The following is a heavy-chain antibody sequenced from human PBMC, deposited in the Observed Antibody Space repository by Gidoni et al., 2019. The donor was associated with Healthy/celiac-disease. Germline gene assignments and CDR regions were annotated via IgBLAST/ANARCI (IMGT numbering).Heavy chain of an antibody. D-gene: IGHD5-12*01. J-gene: IGHJ2*01. CDR2: SNSDGSST. CDR1: GFTFSSYW. CDR3: AKGGGYNSDWYFAL. V-gene: IGHV3-74*01. Sequence: EVQLVESGGGSVQPGGSLILPCADSGFTFSSYWMHWVRQAPGKGLVWVSRSNSDGSSTSYADSVKSRFTISRDNVKNTLYLQMNSLRAEDTAVYYCAKGGGYNSDWYFALWVRCTLVTVSS.